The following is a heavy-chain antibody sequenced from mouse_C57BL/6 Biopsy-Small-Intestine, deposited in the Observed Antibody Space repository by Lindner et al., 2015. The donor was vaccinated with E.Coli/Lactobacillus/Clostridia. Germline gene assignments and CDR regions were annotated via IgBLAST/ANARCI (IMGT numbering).Heavy chain of an antibody. Sequence: VQLQESGAELVRPGTSVKVSCKASGYAFTNYLIEWVKQRPGQGLEWIGVINPGSGGTNYNEKFKGKATLTADKSSSTACMQLSSLTSEDSAVYFCARWGGGSDAMDYWGQGTSVTVSS. J-gene: IGHJ4*01. CDR1: GYAFTNYL. V-gene: IGHV1-54*01. CDR3: ARWGGGSDAMDY. CDR2: INPGSGGT. D-gene: IGHD1-1*01.